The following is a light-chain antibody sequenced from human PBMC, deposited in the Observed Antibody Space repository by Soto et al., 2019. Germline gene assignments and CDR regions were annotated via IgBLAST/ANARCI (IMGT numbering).Light chain of an antibody. J-gene: IGKJ5*01. CDR1: QSVSSN. V-gene: IGKV3-15*01. Sequence: EIVMTQSPATLSVVPGEIATLSCSASQSVSSNLAWYQQKPGQAPRLLTYGASTRATGIPARFSGSGSGTEFTLTISSLQPEDFAVYYCQQYYNWPRTFGQGTRLEIK. CDR2: GAS. CDR3: QQYYNWPRT.